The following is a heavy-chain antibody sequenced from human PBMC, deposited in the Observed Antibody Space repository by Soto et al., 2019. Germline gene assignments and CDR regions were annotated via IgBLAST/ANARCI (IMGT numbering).Heavy chain of an antibody. CDR1: GFTFSSYS. CDR2: ISSSSSYI. V-gene: IGHV3-21*01. J-gene: IGHJ6*03. Sequence: GGSVRLSCAASGFTFSSYSMNWVRQAPGKGLEWVSSISSSSSYIYYADSVKGRFTISRDNAKNSLYLQMNSLRAEDTAVYYCARFPTPVAGRNYYYYYYMDVWGKGTTVTVSS. CDR3: ARFPTPVAGRNYYYYYYMDV. D-gene: IGHD6-19*01.